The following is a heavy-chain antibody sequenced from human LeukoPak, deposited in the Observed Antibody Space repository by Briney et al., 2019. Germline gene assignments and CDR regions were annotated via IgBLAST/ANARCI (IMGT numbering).Heavy chain of an antibody. V-gene: IGHV3-23*01. J-gene: IGHJ6*02. D-gene: IGHD3-22*01. CDR2: ISGSGGST. CDR1: GLTFSSYA. Sequence: GASLRLSCAASGLTFSSYAMSWVRQAPGKGLEWVSAISGSGGSTYYADSVKGRFTISRDNSKNTLYLQMNSLRAEDTAVYYCAKGDYYDSSGYYHSPYYYYGMDVWGQGTTVTVSS. CDR3: AKGDYYDSSGYYHSPYYYYGMDV.